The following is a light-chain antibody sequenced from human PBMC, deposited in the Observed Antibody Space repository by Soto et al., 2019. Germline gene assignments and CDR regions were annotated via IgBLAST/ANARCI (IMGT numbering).Light chain of an antibody. CDR1: QSVSNK. CDR2: GAS. CDR3: QPSINWSPHT. J-gene: IGKJ2*01. V-gene: IGKV3-15*01. Sequence: EIVMTQSPATLSVSPGERATLSCRASQSVSNKLAWYQQKPGQAPRLLIYGASTRATGIPARFSGSGSETEFTLTISSLQSEDFAVYYCQPSINWSPHTFGKGTKLEI.